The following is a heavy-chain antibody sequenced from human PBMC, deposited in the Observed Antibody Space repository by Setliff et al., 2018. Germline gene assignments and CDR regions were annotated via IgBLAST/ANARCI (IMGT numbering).Heavy chain of an antibody. CDR3: AKFVGYTYGYDY. V-gene: IGHV3-20*04. J-gene: IGHJ4*02. Sequence: ETLSLSCAASGFTFADYGMNWVRQAPGKGLEWVSGVEWNGGGTIYYADSVKVRFTISRDNAKNSLFLQMNSLRAEDTALYYCAKFVGYTYGYDYWGRGTLVTVSS. CDR1: GFTFADYG. CDR2: VEWNGGGTI. D-gene: IGHD5-18*01.